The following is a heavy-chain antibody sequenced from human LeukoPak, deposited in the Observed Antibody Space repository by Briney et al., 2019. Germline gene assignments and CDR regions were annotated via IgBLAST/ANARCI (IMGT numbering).Heavy chain of an antibody. CDR2: ISGDSRYI. J-gene: IGHJ4*02. CDR3: ARGPFSSSWSDFDY. D-gene: IGHD6-13*01. V-gene: IGHV3-21*06. CDR1: GFTFSDYS. Sequence: NPGGSLTLSCAASGFTFSDYSLNWVRQAPGKGLEWVSCISGDSRYIYYADSVKGRSTISRDNAQNSLYLHMNSLRAEDTAVYYCARGPFSSSWSDFDYWGQGTLVTVS.